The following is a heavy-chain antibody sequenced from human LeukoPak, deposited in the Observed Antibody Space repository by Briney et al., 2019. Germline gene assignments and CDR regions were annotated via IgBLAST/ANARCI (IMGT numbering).Heavy chain of an antibody. J-gene: IGHJ4*02. CDR1: GGSISSSNYY. V-gene: IGHV4-39*07. CDR2: IYYTGST. CDR3: ASYYSGSDQGYFDH. D-gene: IGHD3-10*01. Sequence: SETLPLTCTVSGGSISSSNYYWAWIRQPPGKGLEWIGSIYYTGSTYYKPSLKSRVTMSVDTSKNQFSLKLSSVTAVDTAVYYCASYYSGSDQGYFDHWGQGTLVTVSS.